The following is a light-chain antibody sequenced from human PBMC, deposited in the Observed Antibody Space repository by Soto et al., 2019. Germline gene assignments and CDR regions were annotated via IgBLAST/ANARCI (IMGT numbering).Light chain of an antibody. CDR2: EAS. V-gene: IGKV1-5*01. J-gene: IGKJ1*01. CDR1: HDIGNY. CDR3: QQCNNWPQWT. Sequence: DIQLTQSPSTLSASVGDRVIITCRASHDIGNYLAWYQQKPGKAPKHLIYEASNLRSGVPSRFSGSGSGTEFTLTITGLQPDDFAVYYCQQCNNWPQWTFGQGTKVDIK.